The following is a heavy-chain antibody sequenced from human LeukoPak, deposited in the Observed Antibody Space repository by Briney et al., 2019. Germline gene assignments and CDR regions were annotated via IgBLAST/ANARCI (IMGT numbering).Heavy chain of an antibody. CDR3: ATEGGGPRWLDP. J-gene: IGHJ5*02. V-gene: IGHV4-4*07. Sequence: SETLSLTCSVSGGSVSSYYWSWIRQPAGKGLEWIGRISASGGSNYNPSLRSRVIMSVDTPKNQFSLNLSSVTAADTAVYYCATEGGGPRWLDPWGQGTLVTVSS. CDR2: ISASGGS. CDR1: GGSVSSYY. D-gene: IGHD6-25*01.